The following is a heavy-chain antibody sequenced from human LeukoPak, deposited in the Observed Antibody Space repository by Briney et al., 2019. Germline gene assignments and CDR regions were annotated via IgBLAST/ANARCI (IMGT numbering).Heavy chain of an antibody. CDR3: AKDRGLVGATGAFDI. V-gene: IGHV3-23*01. CDR1: GFTFSSYV. CDR2: ISGSGGST. J-gene: IGHJ3*02. Sequence: GGSLRLSCAASGFTFSSYVMSWVRQAPGKGLEWVSAISGSGGSTYYADSVKGRFTISRDNSKNTLYLQMNSLRAEDTAVYYCAKDRGLVGATGAFDIWGQGTMVTVSS. D-gene: IGHD1-26*01.